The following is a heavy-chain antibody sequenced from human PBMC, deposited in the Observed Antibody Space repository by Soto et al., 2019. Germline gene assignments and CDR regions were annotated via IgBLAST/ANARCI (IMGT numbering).Heavy chain of an antibody. D-gene: IGHD3-10*01. J-gene: IGHJ4*02. CDR3: ASDQSYLSF. CDR2: ISPNGDTT. V-gene: IGHV3-23*01. CDR1: GLTFSNYA. Sequence: GGSLRLSCAASGLTFSNYAMSWVRQAPGMGLEWVSAISPNGDTTNYADSVKGRFTISRDNSKNTVYLQMNSLGADDTAVYYCASDQSYLSFWGLGTLVPVSS.